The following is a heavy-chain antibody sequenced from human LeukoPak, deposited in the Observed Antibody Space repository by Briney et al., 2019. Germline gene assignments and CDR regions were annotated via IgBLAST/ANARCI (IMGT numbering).Heavy chain of an antibody. J-gene: IGHJ5*02. Sequence: GGSLRLSCAASGFTFSSYSMNWIRQAPGKGLEWVSYISSSSTIYYADSVKGRFTISRDNAKNSLYLQMNSLRDEDTAVYYCARDTTVAGQSGWFDPWGQGTLVTVSS. V-gene: IGHV3-48*02. D-gene: IGHD6-19*01. CDR2: ISSSSTI. CDR1: GFTFSSYS. CDR3: ARDTTVAGQSGWFDP.